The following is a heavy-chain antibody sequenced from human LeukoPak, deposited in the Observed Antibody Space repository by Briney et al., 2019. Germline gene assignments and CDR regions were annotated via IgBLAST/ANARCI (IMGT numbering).Heavy chain of an antibody. CDR2: IYYSGST. D-gene: IGHD3-22*01. CDR3: ARHDDPDYDSSGYAGY. V-gene: IGHV4-39*01. J-gene: IGHJ4*02. Sequence: SETLSLTCTVSGGSISSSSYYWGWIRQPPGKGLEWIGSIYYSGSTYYNPSLKSRVTISVDTSKNQFPLKLSSVTAADTAVYYCARHDDPDYDSSGYAGYWGQGTLVTVSS. CDR1: GGSISSSSYY.